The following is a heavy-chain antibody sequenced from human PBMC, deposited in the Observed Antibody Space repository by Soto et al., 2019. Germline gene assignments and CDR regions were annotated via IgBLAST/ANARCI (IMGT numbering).Heavy chain of an antibody. CDR1: GFTFGDYA. Sequence: GGSLRLSCTASGFTFGDYAMSWFRQAPGKGLEWVGFIRSKAYGGTTEYAASVKGRFTISRDDSKSIAYLQMNSLKTEDTAVYYCTRVPITIFGVVIGAFDIWGQGTMVTVSS. CDR2: IRSKAYGGTT. D-gene: IGHD3-3*01. J-gene: IGHJ3*02. V-gene: IGHV3-49*03. CDR3: TRVPITIFGVVIGAFDI.